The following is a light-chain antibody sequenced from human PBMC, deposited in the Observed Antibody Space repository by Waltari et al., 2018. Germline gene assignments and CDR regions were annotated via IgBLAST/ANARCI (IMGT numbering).Light chain of an antibody. J-gene: IGLJ1*01. CDR3: SSYTSSSTLL. CDR1: SSDVGASNY. V-gene: IGLV2-14*03. CDR2: DVR. Sequence: SALAPPASVSGSPGQSITISCTGLSSDVGASNYVSWYQQHPGKAPKLMIYDVRNRPSGVSNRFSGSKSGNTASLTISGLQAEDEADYYCSSYTSSSTLLFGTGTKVTVL.